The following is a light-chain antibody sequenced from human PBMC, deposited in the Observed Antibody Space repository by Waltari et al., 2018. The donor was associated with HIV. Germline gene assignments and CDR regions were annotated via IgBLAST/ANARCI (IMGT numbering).Light chain of an antibody. J-gene: IGLJ3*02. CDR1: SSNNGSNT. V-gene: IGLV1-44*01. CDR2: SNN. Sequence: QSVLTQPPSASGTPGQRVTISCSGSSSNNGSNTVNWYQQLPGTAPKLLIYSNNQRPSGVPDRFSGSKSGTSASLAISGLQSEDEADYYCAAWDDSLNVPVFGGGTKLTVL. CDR3: AAWDDSLNVPV.